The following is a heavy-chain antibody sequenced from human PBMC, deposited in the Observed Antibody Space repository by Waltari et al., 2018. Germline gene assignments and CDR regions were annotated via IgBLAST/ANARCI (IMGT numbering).Heavy chain of an antibody. Sequence: VQLVQSGAEVKKPGSSVTVSCKASGGTFSSYAISSLRQAPGQGLEWMGGIIPILGTANYEQKFQGRVTITTDESTSTAYMELSSLRSEDTAVYYCALLGYCSGGSCYNDDYWGQGTLVTVSS. CDR2: IIPILGTA. J-gene: IGHJ4*02. D-gene: IGHD2-15*01. CDR1: GGTFSSYA. CDR3: ALLGYCSGGSCYNDDY. V-gene: IGHV1-69*05.